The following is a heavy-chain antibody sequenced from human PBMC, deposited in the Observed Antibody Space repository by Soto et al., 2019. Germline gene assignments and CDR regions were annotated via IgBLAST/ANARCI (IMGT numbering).Heavy chain of an antibody. V-gene: IGHV3-23*01. CDR3: AKNSGYARYYGMDV. D-gene: IGHD2-2*01. Sequence: PGGSLRLSCAASGFTFSSYAMSWVRQAPGKGLEWVSAISGSGGSTYYADSVKGRFTISRDNSKNTLYLQMNSLRAEDTAVYYCAKNSGYARYYGMDVWGQGTTVTVSS. J-gene: IGHJ6*02. CDR1: GFTFSSYA. CDR2: ISGSGGST.